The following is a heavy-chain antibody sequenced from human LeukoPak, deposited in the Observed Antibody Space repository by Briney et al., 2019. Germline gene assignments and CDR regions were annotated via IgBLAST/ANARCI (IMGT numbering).Heavy chain of an antibody. CDR1: GGSFSGYY. V-gene: IGHV4-34*01. D-gene: IGHD4-23*01. J-gene: IGHJ3*02. Sequence: SETLSLTCAVYGGSFSGYYWSWIRQPPGKGLEWIGEINHSGSTNYNPSLKSRVTISVDTSKNQFSLKLSSVTAADTVVYYCARGGGAFDIWGQGTMVTVSS. CDR3: ARGGGAFDI. CDR2: INHSGST.